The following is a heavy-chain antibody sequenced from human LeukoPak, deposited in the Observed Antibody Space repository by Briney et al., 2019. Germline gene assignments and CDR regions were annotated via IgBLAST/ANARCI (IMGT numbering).Heavy chain of an antibody. Sequence: PGGSLRLSCAASGFDFSSNWMHWVRQAPGKGLEWVSAISGSGGSTYYADSVKGRFTISRDNAKNTLFLQMDSLRAEDTALYYCVRSLRSADFWGQGTLVTVSS. CDR1: GFDFSSNW. CDR3: VRSLRSADF. V-gene: IGHV3-23*01. J-gene: IGHJ4*02. CDR2: ISGSGGST.